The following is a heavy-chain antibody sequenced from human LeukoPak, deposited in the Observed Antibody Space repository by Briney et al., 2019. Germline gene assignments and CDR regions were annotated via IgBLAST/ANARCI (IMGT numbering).Heavy chain of an antibody. CDR1: GGSFSDYY. CDR3: ATYSTGFDI. V-gene: IGHV4-34*01. J-gene: IGHJ3*02. Sequence: SETLSLTCAVYGGSFSDYYWTWIRQPPGKGLEWIGEINHRGSTHYNPSLKSRVTISVDTSKKQFSLRLSSVTAADTAVYYCATYSTGFDIWGQGTVVTVSS. CDR2: INHRGST. D-gene: IGHD6-19*01.